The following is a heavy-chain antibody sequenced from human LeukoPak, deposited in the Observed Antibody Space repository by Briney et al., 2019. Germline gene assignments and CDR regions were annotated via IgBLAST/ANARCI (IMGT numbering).Heavy chain of an antibody. CDR3: ARLGNIAAAGTVDY. J-gene: IGHJ4*02. CDR2: ISGSGRGGST. Sequence: PGGSLRLSCAASGFTFSSSAMSGVRQAPGKGLEWGSSISGSGRGGSTYYADSVKGRFTISRDNTKTSLSLQMTSLGADDTAVYYCARLGNIAAAGTVDYWGPGTLVTVSS. D-gene: IGHD6-13*01. CDR1: GFTFSSSA. V-gene: IGHV3-23*01.